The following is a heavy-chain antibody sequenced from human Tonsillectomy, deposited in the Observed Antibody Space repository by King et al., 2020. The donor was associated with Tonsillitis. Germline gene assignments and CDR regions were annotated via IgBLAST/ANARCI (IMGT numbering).Heavy chain of an antibody. J-gene: IGHJ4*02. V-gene: IGHV4-59*01. CDR3: ARVPPVAGNKYFFDY. CDR1: RGSINSYY. CDR2: IYYSGST. Sequence: VQLQESGPGLVKPSETLSLTCTVSRGSINSYYWGWIRQPPGKGLEWIGYIYYSGSTNYNPSLKSRVTISVDTSKDQFSLKLSSVTAADTAVYYCARVPPVAGNKYFFDYWGQGTLVTVSS. D-gene: IGHD6-19*01.